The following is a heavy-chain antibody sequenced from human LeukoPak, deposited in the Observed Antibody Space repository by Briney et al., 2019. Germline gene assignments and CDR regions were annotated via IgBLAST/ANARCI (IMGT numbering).Heavy chain of an antibody. CDR2: IYYSGST. Sequence: PSETLSLTCTVSGGSISSYYWSWIRQPPGKGLEWIGYIYYSGSTNYNPSLKSRVTISVDTSKNQFSLKLSSVTAADTAVYYCARWGIVGATTLCEYYYYGMDVLGQGTTVTVFS. CDR3: ARWGIVGATTLCEYYYYGMDV. J-gene: IGHJ6*02. CDR1: GGSISSYY. V-gene: IGHV4-59*08. D-gene: IGHD1-26*01.